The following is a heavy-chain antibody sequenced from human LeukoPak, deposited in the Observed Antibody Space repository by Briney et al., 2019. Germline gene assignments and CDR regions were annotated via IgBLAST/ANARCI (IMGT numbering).Heavy chain of an antibody. CDR3: AKDPNPTRYCSSTSCYFQH. Sequence: PGGSLRLSCAASGFTFSSYGMHWVRQAPGKGLEWVAFIRYDGSNKYYADSVKDRFTISRDNSKNTLYLQMNSLRAEDTAVYYCAKDPNPTRYCSSTSCYFQHWGQGTLVTVSS. J-gene: IGHJ1*01. CDR1: GFTFSSYG. D-gene: IGHD2-2*01. CDR2: IRYDGSNK. V-gene: IGHV3-30*02.